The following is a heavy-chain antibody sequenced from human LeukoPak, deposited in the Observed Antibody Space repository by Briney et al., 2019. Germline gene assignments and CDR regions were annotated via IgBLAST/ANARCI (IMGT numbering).Heavy chain of an antibody. CDR3: AREMGSAARGR. CDR2: IKEDGSEK. Sequence: PGGSLRLSCAAFGFTFDSYWMSWVRQAPGKGLEWVANIKEDGSEKYYVDSVKGRFTISRDNAKNSMYLQMNSLRAEDTAVYYCAREMGSAARGRWGQGTLVTVSS. CDR1: GFTFDSYW. J-gene: IGHJ4*02. D-gene: IGHD2-2*01. V-gene: IGHV3-7*05.